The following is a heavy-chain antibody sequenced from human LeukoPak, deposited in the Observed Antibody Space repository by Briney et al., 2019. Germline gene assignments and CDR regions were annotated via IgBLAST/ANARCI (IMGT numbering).Heavy chain of an antibody. Sequence: GGSLKLSCAASGFSFSSYAMTWVRQAPGKGLEWVSTFRGSRGIGDNTFYAASVKGRFTISRDNSKNTLYLQMNSLRAEDTAVYYCARDPCSSTSCYTFNWFDPWGQGTLVTVSS. CDR2: FRGSRGIGDNT. J-gene: IGHJ5*02. CDR1: GFSFSSYA. CDR3: ARDPCSSTSCYTFNWFDP. V-gene: IGHV3-23*01. D-gene: IGHD2-2*02.